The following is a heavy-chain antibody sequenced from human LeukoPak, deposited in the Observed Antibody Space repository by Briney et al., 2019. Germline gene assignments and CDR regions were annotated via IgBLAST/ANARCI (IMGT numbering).Heavy chain of an antibody. V-gene: IGHV1-18*01. D-gene: IGHD2-15*01. CDR3: ARDLPHPTPLQYFDY. Sequence: ASVKVSCKASGYTFTSYGISWVRQAPGQGLEWMGWISAYNGNTNYAQKLQGRVTMTTDTSTSTAYMELRSLRSDDTAVYYCARDLPHPTPLQYFDYWGQGTLVTVSS. J-gene: IGHJ4*02. CDR1: GYTFTSYG. CDR2: ISAYNGNT.